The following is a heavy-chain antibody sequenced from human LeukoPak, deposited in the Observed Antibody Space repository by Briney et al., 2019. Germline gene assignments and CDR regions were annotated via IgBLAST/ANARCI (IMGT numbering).Heavy chain of an antibody. CDR1: GYNFTSYW. D-gene: IGHD6-13*01. V-gene: IGHV5-51*01. J-gene: IGHJ4*02. CDR2: IYPGDSDT. Sequence: GESLQISCKGSGYNFTSYWIGWVRQMPGKGLEWMGIIYPGDSDTSYSPSFQGQVTISADKSITTAFLQWSSLKASDTAMYYCARLTTAGIDYWGQGTLVTISS. CDR3: ARLTTAGIDY.